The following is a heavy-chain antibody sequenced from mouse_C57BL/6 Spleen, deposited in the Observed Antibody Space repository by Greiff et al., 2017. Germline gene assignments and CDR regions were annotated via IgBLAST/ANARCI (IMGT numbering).Heavy chain of an antibody. V-gene: IGHV3-6*01. J-gene: IGHJ4*01. CDR2: ISYDGSN. CDR3: ARDELAVYAMDY. D-gene: IGHD3-3*01. Sequence: EVKLQESGPGLVKPSQSLSLTCSVTGYSITSGYYWNWIRQFPGNKLEWMGYISYDGSNNYNPSLKNRISITRDTSKNQFFLKLNSVTTEDTATYYCARDELAVYAMDYWGQGTSVTVSS. CDR1: GYSITSGYY.